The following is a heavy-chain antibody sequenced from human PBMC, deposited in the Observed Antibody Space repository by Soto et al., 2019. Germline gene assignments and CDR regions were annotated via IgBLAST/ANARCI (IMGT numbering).Heavy chain of an antibody. Sequence: PSETLSLTCTVSGGSISSYYWSWIRQPPGKGLEWIGYIYHSGSTYYNPSLESRVTISVDRSKNQFSLKLNSVTAADTAVYYCARVPDVWGQGTTVTVSS. J-gene: IGHJ6*02. CDR2: IYHSGST. CDR3: ARVPDV. V-gene: IGHV4-59*12. CDR1: GGSISSYY.